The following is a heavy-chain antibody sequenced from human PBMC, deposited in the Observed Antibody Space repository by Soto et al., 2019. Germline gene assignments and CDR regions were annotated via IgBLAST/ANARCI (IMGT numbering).Heavy chain of an antibody. Sequence: QLQLVQSGAEVKKPGSSVKVSCKASGGTFSSYAISWVRQAPGQGLEWMGGIIPIFGTAKYAQKFQGRVTITADESTSTAYMEMSSLRSEDTAVYYCARDCSAGSCYHNWFDPWGQGTLVTVSS. D-gene: IGHD2-15*01. CDR1: GGTFSSYA. CDR2: IIPIFGTA. J-gene: IGHJ5*02. V-gene: IGHV1-69*01. CDR3: ARDCSAGSCYHNWFDP.